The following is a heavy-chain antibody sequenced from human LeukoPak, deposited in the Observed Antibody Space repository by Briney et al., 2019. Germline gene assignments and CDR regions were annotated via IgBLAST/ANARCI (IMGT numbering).Heavy chain of an antibody. V-gene: IGHV1-46*01. CDR3: ARDWGTYYYGSGSVGAFDI. CDR1: GYTFTSYY. CDR2: INPSGGST. D-gene: IGHD3-10*01. Sequence: GASVKVSCKASGYTFTSYYMHWVRQAPGQWLEWMGIINPSGGSTSYAQKFQGRVTMTRDTSTSTVYMELSSLRSEDTAVYYCARDWGTYYYGSGSVGAFDIWGQGTMVTVSS. J-gene: IGHJ3*02.